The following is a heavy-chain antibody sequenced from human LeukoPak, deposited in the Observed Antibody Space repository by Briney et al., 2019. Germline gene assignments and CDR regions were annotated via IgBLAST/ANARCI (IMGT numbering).Heavy chain of an antibody. J-gene: IGHJ4*02. Sequence: PGGSLRLSCAASGFTFSSYAMSWVRQPPGKGLEWVAFIQNDGTYTYYADSVKGRFTISRDNSKNILFLQMSSLRREDSAVYYCAKPSGSGVDYWGQGIRVIVSS. CDR1: GFTFSSYA. V-gene: IGHV3-30*02. D-gene: IGHD1-26*01. CDR3: AKPSGSGVDY. CDR2: IQNDGTYT.